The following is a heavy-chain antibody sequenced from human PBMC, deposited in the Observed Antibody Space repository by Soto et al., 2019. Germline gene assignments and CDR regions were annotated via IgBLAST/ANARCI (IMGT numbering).Heavy chain of an antibody. Sequence: SVKLSFEASGGTLSSYGINWLRHAPGQGLEWMGGIITVFGTVNYSQKFQGRVTIIADGSTRTAYMELSSLRPEDTAVHSCATPRDGYTKFDYWRQGTLVTVSS. CDR1: GGTLSSYG. CDR2: IITVFGTV. D-gene: IGHD5-12*01. J-gene: IGHJ4*02. CDR3: ATPRDGYTKFDY. V-gene: IGHV1-69*13.